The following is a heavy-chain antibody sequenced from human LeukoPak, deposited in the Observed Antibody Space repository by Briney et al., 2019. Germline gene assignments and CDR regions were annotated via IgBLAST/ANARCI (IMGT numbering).Heavy chain of an antibody. Sequence: SSETLSLTCTVSGASISSSSYYWGWIRQPPGKGLEWIGNIYYSGSTNYNASLTNRVTISVDTSKNQFSLKLSSVTAADTAVYYCAREVGYCSGGSCYSYFDYWGQGTLVTVSS. D-gene: IGHD2-15*01. CDR3: AREVGYCSGGSCYSYFDY. V-gene: IGHV4-39*07. J-gene: IGHJ4*02. CDR1: GASISSSSYY. CDR2: IYYSGST.